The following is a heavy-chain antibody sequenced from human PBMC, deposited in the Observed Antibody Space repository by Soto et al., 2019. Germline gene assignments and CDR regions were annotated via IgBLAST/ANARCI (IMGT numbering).Heavy chain of an antibody. CDR1: GFTFSSYG. CDR2: IWYDGSNK. D-gene: IGHD2-15*01. CDR3: ARDEGVLSVAATKDYFDY. Sequence: GGSLRLSCAASGFTFSSYGMHWVRQAPGKGLEWVAVIWYDGSNKYYADSVKGRFTISRDNSKNTLYLQMNSLRAEDTAMYYCARDEGVLSVAATKDYFDYWGQGTLVTVSS. V-gene: IGHV3-33*01. J-gene: IGHJ4*02.